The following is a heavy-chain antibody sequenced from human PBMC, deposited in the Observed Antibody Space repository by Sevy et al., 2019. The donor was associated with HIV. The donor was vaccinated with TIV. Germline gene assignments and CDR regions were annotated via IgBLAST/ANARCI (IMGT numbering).Heavy chain of an antibody. CDR3: ATGLDGRGDRGNDY. D-gene: IGHD3-10*01. CDR2: FDPEDGER. Sequence: ASVKVSCKVSGYTLTELSMHWVRQAPGKGLEWMGGFDPEDGERIYAQKFQGRVTMTEDTSTDTAYMELSSLRSEDTAVYYCATGLDGRGDRGNDYWGQGTLVTVSS. J-gene: IGHJ4*02. V-gene: IGHV1-24*01. CDR1: GYTLTELS.